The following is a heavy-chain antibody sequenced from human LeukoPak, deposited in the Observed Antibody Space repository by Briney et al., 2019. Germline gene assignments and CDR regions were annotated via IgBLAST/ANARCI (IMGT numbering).Heavy chain of an antibody. J-gene: IGHJ4*02. CDR2: IKQDGSDK. D-gene: IGHD5-24*01. V-gene: IGHV3-7*04. Sequence: GGSLRLSCAASGFTFSDYYMSWIRQAPGKGLEWVANIKQDGSDKYYVDSVKGRFTISRDNAKNSLYLQMNSLRDEDTAVYYCARAEEQRWGYVDYWGQGTLVTVSS. CDR1: GFTFSDYY. CDR3: ARAEEQRWGYVDY.